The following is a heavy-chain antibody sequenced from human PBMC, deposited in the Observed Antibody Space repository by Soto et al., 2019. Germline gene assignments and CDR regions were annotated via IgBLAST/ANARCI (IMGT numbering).Heavy chain of an antibody. V-gene: IGHV3-15*01. Sequence: EGQLVDSGGGVVEPGETLRLSCVASGFTFKNAWMSWVRQAPGKGLEWVGRIKSWSDGGTTDYGAPVKGRFTISRDDSHNTLFLQMNSLRTEDTAVYYCTTGTTVAKYYFDVWGQGTLVTVSS. J-gene: IGHJ4*02. CDR3: TTGTTVAKYYFDV. CDR1: GFTFKNAW. CDR2: IKSWSDGGTT. D-gene: IGHD1-1*01.